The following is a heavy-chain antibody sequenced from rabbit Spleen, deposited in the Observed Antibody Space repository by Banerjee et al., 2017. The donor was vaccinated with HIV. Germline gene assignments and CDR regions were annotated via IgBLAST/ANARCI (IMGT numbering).Heavy chain of an antibody. D-gene: IGHD5-1*01. Sequence: QEQLKETGGGLVQPGGSLTLSCKASGFSFSRYGMSWVRQTPGKGLEWIGYSEPIFGRTYFAAWVNGRFSISRKNAQNTVFLQMTSLTAADTATYFCARDLVAVIGWNFNLWGPGTLVTVS. J-gene: IGHJ4*01. CDR3: ARDLVAVIGWNFNL. V-gene: IGHV1S47*01. CDR1: GFSFSRYG. CDR2: SEPIFGRT.